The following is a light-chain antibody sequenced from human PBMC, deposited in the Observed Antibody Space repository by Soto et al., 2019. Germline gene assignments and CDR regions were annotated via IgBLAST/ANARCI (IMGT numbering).Light chain of an antibody. CDR2: LGS. Sequence: DIVMTQSPLSLPVTPGEPASISCRSSQSLLHSNGYNYLDWYLQKPGQSPQLLIYLGSNRASGVPYRFSGSGSGTDFTLKISRVEAEDVGVYYCMHALKTMYTFGQGTKLEIK. V-gene: IGKV2-28*01. J-gene: IGKJ2*01. CDR1: QSLLHSNGYNY. CDR3: MHALKTMYT.